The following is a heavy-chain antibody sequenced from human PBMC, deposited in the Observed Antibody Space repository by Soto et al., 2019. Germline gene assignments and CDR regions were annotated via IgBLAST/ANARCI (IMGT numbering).Heavy chain of an antibody. D-gene: IGHD5-12*01. CDR2: IIPIFGTA. Sequence: QVQLVQSGAEVKKPGSSVKVSCKASGGTFSSYAISWVRQAPGQGLEWMGGIIPIFGTANYAQKFQGRVTVTAEESTSAANLELSGVRSEDTGVYYCACAPRPEERGYSGYAFLPQPYYSYGMDVWGRGTTVTVSS. CDR3: ACAPRPEERGYSGYAFLPQPYYSYGMDV. V-gene: IGHV1-69*01. J-gene: IGHJ6*02. CDR1: GGTFSSYA.